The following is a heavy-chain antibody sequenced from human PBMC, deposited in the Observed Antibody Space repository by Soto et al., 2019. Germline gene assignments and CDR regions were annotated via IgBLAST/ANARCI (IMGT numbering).Heavy chain of an antibody. Sequence: QVQLVQSGAEVKKPGSSVKVSCKASGGTFSSYAISWVRQAPGQGLEWMGGIIPIFGTANYAQKFQGRVTVTAEESTSTYDMGLSSLRAWETVLYYCARNVAAAGYYYGMDVWGQGTTVTVSS. V-gene: IGHV1-69*12. D-gene: IGHD6-13*01. CDR1: GGTFSSYA. J-gene: IGHJ6*02. CDR2: IIPIFGTA. CDR3: ARNVAAAGYYYGMDV.